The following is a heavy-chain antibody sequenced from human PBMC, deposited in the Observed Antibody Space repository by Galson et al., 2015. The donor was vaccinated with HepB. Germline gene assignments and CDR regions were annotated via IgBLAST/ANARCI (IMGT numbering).Heavy chain of an antibody. CDR1: GFTFSDYY. Sequence: SLRLSCAASGFTFSDYYMSWIRQAPGKGLEWVSYISSSSSYTNYADSVQGRFTISRDNAKNSLYLQMNSLRAEDTAVYYCARAAIFGVVKSNYGMDVWGQGTRVTVSS. CDR2: ISSSSSYT. CDR3: ARAAIFGVVKSNYGMDV. D-gene: IGHD3-3*01. J-gene: IGHJ6*02. V-gene: IGHV3-11*06.